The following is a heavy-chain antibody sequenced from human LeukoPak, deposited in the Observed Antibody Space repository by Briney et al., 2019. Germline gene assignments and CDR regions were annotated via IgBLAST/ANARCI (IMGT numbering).Heavy chain of an antibody. CDR2: ISSSGTDI. V-gene: IGHV3-21*01. Sequence: GGSLRLSCAASGFSFSSYSMNWVRQAPGKGLEWVSSISSSGTDIYYADSVKGRFTISRDNAKNSLFLQMNNLRAEDTAVYYCARDGYGDYSPYYLDYWGQGTLVTVSS. CDR3: ARDGYGDYSPYYLDY. J-gene: IGHJ4*02. CDR1: GFSFSSYS. D-gene: IGHD4-17*01.